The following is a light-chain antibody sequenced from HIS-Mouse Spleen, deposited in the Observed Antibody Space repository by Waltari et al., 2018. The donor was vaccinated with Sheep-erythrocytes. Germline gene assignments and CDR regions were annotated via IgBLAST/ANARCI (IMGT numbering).Light chain of an antibody. V-gene: IGLV2-11*01. J-gene: IGLJ3*02. CDR2: DVS. CDR1: SSDVGGYNY. CDR3: CSYAGSYTWV. Sequence: QSALTQPRSVSGSPGQSVPIPCAGTSSDVGGYNYVSWYQKHPGKAPKLMIYDVSKRPSGVPDRFSGSKSGNTASLTISGLQAEDEADYYCCSYAGSYTWVFGGGTKLTVL.